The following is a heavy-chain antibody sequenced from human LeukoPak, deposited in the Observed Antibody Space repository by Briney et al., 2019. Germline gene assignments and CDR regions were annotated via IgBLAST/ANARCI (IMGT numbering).Heavy chain of an antibody. Sequence: ASVKVSCKTSGYIFRDHFIHWVRQAPGQGLEWMGIINHSGGSTSYAQKFQGRVTMTRDTSTSTVYMELSSLRSEDTAVYYCARFTAYYYYMDVWGKGTTVTVSS. CDR3: ARFTAYYYYMDV. CDR1: GYIFRDHF. V-gene: IGHV1-46*01. CDR2: INHSGGST. J-gene: IGHJ6*03.